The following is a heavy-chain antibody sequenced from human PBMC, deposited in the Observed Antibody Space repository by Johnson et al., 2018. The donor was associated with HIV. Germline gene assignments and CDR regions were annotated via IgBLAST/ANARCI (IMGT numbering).Heavy chain of an antibody. CDR1: GFTVRSNY. D-gene: IGHD1-1*01. CDR3: ATSTASDAFDI. J-gene: IGHJ3*02. CDR2: IYSGGST. V-gene: IGHV3-53*01. Sequence: VQLVESGGGLIQPGGSLRLSCAASGFTVRSNYMSWVRQAPGKGLEWVSVIYSGGSTYYADSVKGRFTISRDNSKNTLYLQMNSLRAEDTAVYYCATSTASDAFDIWGQWTMVTVSS.